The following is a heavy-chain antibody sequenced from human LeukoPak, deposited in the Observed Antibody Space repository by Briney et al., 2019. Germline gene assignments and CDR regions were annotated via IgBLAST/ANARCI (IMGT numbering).Heavy chain of an antibody. CDR3: AREGVHSSSFPEYFQH. CDR1: GGSISSSSYY. D-gene: IGHD6-13*01. CDR2: IYYSGST. J-gene: IGHJ1*01. Sequence: SETLSLTCTVSGGSISSSSYYWGWIRQPPGKGLEWIGSIYYSGSTYYNPSLKSRVTISVDTSKNQFSLKLSSVTAADTAVYYCAREGVHSSSFPEYFQHWGQGTLVTVSS. V-gene: IGHV4-39*07.